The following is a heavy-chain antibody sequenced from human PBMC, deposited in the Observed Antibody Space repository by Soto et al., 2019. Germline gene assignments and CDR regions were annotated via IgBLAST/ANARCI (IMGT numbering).Heavy chain of an antibody. Sequence: WVSLRLSWAAAGLICSTYGMFWVRQAPGKGLEWVAVISYDGNNNYYTDSVKDRFTISRDNSKNTVYLQVNSLRGEDMAVYYCAREAAALAIFDYWGQGTLVTVSS. CDR2: ISYDGNNN. V-gene: IGHV3-30-3*01. D-gene: IGHD6-6*01. CDR3: AREAAALAIFDY. J-gene: IGHJ4*02. CDR1: GLICSTYG.